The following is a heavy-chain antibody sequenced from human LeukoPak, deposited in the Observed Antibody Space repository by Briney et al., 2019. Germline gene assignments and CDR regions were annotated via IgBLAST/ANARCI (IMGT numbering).Heavy chain of an antibody. V-gene: IGHV1-46*01. CDR3: ARDYSYGYHFQH. CDR2: INPSGGST. J-gene: IGHJ1*01. D-gene: IGHD5-18*01. Sequence: ASVKVSCEASGYTFTSYCMHWVRQAPGQGLEWMGIINPSGGSTSYAQKFQGRVTMTRDTSTSTVYMELSSLRSEDTAVYYCARDYSYGYHFQHWGQGTLVTVSS. CDR1: GYTFTSYC.